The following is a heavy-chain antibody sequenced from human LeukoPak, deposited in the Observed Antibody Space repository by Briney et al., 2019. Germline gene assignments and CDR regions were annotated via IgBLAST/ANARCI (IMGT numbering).Heavy chain of an antibody. CDR1: GGSISSYY. CDR3: GRGYDYFDY. J-gene: IGHJ4*02. V-gene: IGHV4-59*01. Sequence: SETLSLTCTVSGGSISSYYWSWIRQPPGKGLEWIGYIYYSGSTNYNPSLKSRVTISVDTSKNQFSLKLSSVTAADTAVYYCGRGYDYFDYWGKGTLVTVSS. CDR2: IYYSGST. D-gene: IGHD6-13*01.